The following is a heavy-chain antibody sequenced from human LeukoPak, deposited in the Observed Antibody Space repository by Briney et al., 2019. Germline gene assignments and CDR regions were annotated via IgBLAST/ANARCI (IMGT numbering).Heavy chain of an antibody. Sequence: QAGASLRLSCAASGFGFAGYCMTWVRQAPGKGLEWVSAVSGSNTGSGSDTYYAESVKGRFTISRDNSQNTLHPQMHSLRAEDTAIYYCAFSTLTTGYHGLDVWGPGTTVTVSS. J-gene: IGHJ6*02. CDR1: GFGFAGYC. D-gene: IGHD4-17*01. CDR2: VSGSNTGSGSDT. V-gene: IGHV3-23*01. CDR3: AFSTLTTGYHGLDV.